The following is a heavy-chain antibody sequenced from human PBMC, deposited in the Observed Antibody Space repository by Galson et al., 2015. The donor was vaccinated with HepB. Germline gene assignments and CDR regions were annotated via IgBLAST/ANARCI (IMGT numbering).Heavy chain of an antibody. CDR1: GFTVSSNY. J-gene: IGHJ4*02. V-gene: IGHV3-53*01. CDR3: ARDLDWAFDY. Sequence: SLRLSCAASGFTVSSNYMSWVRQAPGKGLEWVSVIYSGGSTYYADSVKGRFTISRHNSKNTLYLQMNSLRVEDTAVYFCARDLDWAFDYWGQEVLVTVSS. D-gene: IGHD3/OR15-3a*01. CDR2: IYSGGST.